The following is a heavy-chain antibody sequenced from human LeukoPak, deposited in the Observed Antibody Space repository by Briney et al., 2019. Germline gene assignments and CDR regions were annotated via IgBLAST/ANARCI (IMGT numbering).Heavy chain of an antibody. D-gene: IGHD4-17*01. CDR3: ARAGRADGDYHYFEY. CDR2: ISYDGSNK. Sequence: PGGSLRLSCAASGVIFNNFAFHWVRQAPGKGLEWVAAISYDGSNKYYADSVRGLLTISRDNSKNTLYLQMNSLRAEDTAVYYCARAGRADGDYHYFEYWGQGTLVTVSS. V-gene: IGHV3-30-3*01. J-gene: IGHJ4*02. CDR1: GVIFNNFA.